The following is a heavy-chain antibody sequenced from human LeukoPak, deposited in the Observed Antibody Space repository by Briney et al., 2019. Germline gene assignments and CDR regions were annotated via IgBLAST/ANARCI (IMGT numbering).Heavy chain of an antibody. Sequence: SVKVSCKASGYTFTSYDINWVRQATGQGLEWMGGIIPIFGTANYAQKFQGRVTITADESTSTAYMELSSLRSEDTAVYYCARDSTTYYDFWSGYYPNVYYYYYGMDVWGQGTTVTVSS. CDR3: ARDSTTYYDFWSGYYPNVYYYYYGMDV. J-gene: IGHJ6*02. CDR1: GYTFTSYD. V-gene: IGHV1-69*13. D-gene: IGHD3-3*01. CDR2: IIPIFGTA.